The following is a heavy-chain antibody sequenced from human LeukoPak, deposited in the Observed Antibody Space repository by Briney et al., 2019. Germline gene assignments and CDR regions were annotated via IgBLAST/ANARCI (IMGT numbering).Heavy chain of an antibody. Sequence: PSETLSLTCTVSGGSISSCYWSWIRQPPGKGLEWIGYIYTSGSTNYNPSLKSRVTISVDTSKNQFSLKLSSVTAADTAVYYCARRSRGSDYGDYSFYYYMDVWGKGTTVTVSS. CDR1: GGSISSCY. CDR2: IYTSGST. D-gene: IGHD4-17*01. CDR3: ARRSRGSDYGDYSFYYYMDV. J-gene: IGHJ6*03. V-gene: IGHV4-4*09.